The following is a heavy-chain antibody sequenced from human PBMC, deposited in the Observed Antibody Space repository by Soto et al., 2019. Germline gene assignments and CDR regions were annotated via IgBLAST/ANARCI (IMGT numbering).Heavy chain of an antibody. D-gene: IGHD3-10*01. CDR2: IIPVFGST. Sequence: SVKVSCKASGGTFNNHAISWVRLAPGQGLEWMGGIIPVFGSTNYAQKFQARVTITADASTSTAYMELSRLRSEDAAVYYCARDPNISTMGLFYYYALDVWGQGTTVTVSS. CDR1: GGTFNNHA. V-gene: IGHV1-69*13. J-gene: IGHJ6*02. CDR3: ARDPNISTMGLFYYYALDV.